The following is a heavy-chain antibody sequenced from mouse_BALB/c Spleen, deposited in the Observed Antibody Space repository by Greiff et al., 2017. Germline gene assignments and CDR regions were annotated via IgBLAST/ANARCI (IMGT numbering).Heavy chain of an antibody. V-gene: IGHV1S81*02. CDR1: GYTFTSYW. Sequence: QVQLQQPGAELVKPGASVKLSCKASGYTFTSYWMHWVKQRPGQGLEWIGEINPSNGRTNYNEKFKSKATLTVDKSSSTAYMQLSSLTSEDSAVYYCARGTTGFDYWGQGTTLTVSS. CDR2: INPSNGRT. CDR3: ARGTTGFDY. D-gene: IGHD1-1*01. J-gene: IGHJ2*01.